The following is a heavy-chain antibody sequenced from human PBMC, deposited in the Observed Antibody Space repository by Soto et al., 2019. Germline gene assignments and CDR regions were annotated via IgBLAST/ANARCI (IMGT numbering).Heavy chain of an antibody. CDR1: GFTFSSYA. J-gene: IGHJ4*02. CDR3: AKLQYYDFWSGYSNGGRGYFDY. CDR2: ISGSGGST. D-gene: IGHD3-3*01. Sequence: GGSLRLSCAASGFTFSSYAMSWVRQAPGKGLEWVSAISGSGGSTYYADSVKGRFTISRDNSKNTLYLQMNSLRAEDTAVYYCAKLQYYDFWSGYSNGGRGYFDYWGQGTLVTVSS. V-gene: IGHV3-23*01.